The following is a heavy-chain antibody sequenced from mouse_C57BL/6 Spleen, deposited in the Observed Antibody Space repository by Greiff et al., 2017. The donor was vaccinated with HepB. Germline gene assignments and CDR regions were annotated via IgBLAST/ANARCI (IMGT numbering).Heavy chain of an antibody. CDR3: ARDGSSPGAWFAY. Sequence: EVQRVESGGGLVKPGGSLKLSCAASGFTFSSYAMSWVRQTPEKRLEWVATISDGGSYTYYPDNVKGRFTISRDNAKNNLYLQMSHLKSEDTAMYYCARDGSSPGAWFAYWGQGTLVTVSA. V-gene: IGHV5-4*01. J-gene: IGHJ3*01. D-gene: IGHD1-1*01. CDR1: GFTFSSYA. CDR2: ISDGGSYT.